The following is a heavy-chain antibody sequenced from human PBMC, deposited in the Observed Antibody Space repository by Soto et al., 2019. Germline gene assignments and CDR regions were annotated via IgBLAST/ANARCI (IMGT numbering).Heavy chain of an antibody. CDR3: AKDARSADYDFWSGYLYYYYGMDV. CDR1: GFTFSSYG. V-gene: IGHV3-30*18. Sequence: GGSLRLSCAASGFTFSSYGMHWVRQAPGKGLEWVAVISYDGSNKYYADSVKGRFTISRDNSKNTLYLQMNSLRAEDTAVYYCAKDARSADYDFWSGYLYYYYGMDVWGQGT. D-gene: IGHD3-3*01. J-gene: IGHJ6*02. CDR2: ISYDGSNK.